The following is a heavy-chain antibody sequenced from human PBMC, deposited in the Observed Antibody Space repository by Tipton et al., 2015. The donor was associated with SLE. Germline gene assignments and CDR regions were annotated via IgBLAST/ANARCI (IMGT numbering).Heavy chain of an antibody. Sequence: TLSLTCTVSGGSISSYCWSWIRQSPGKRLEWIGNIYYTGSTKYNPSLKSRVTILVDTSKNQFSLKLSSVTAADTAVYYCARDPHSGGSFKGFDYWGQGTLVTVSS. J-gene: IGHJ4*02. D-gene: IGHD2-15*01. CDR2: IYYTGST. V-gene: IGHV4-59*01. CDR1: GGSISSYC. CDR3: ARDPHSGGSFKGFDY.